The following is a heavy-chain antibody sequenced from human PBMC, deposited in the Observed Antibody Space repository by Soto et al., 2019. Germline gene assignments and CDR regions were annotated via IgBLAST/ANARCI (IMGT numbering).Heavy chain of an antibody. Sequence: PGGSLRLSCAASGFTFSSYWMSWVRQAPGKGLEWVANIKQDGSEKYYVDSVKGRFTISRDNAKNSLYLQMNSLRAEDTAVYYCARELRGVIGGFWYYYYMDVWGKGTTVTVSS. CDR1: GFTFSSYW. V-gene: IGHV3-7*01. J-gene: IGHJ6*03. D-gene: IGHD3-10*01. CDR3: ARELRGVIGGFWYYYYMDV. CDR2: IKQDGSEK.